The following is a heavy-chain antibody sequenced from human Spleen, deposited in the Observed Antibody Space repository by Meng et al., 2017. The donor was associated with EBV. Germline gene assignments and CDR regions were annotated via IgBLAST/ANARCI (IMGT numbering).Heavy chain of an antibody. CDR3: ARGGATYPRY. CDR2: INGYNGNT. V-gene: IGHV1-18*01. J-gene: IGHJ4*02. D-gene: IGHD4/OR15-4a*01. Sequence: QVQLVQSGPEMKKPGSSVRVSCKASGYSFSSYSITWVRQAPGQGPEWMGWINGYNGNTNYAQRFQDRVTMTTDTSTSTAYMELKGLRSDDTAVYYCARGGATYPRYWGQGALVTVSS. CDR1: GYSFSSYS.